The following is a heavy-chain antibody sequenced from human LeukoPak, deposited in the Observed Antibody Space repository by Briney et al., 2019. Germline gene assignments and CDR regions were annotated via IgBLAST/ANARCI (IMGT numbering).Heavy chain of an antibody. V-gene: IGHV1-8*02. D-gene: IGHD6-6*01. Sequence: GASVKVSCKASGYTFTSYDVNWVRQATGQGLEWMGWMNPNSGNTGNAQKFQGRVTMTRNNSISIAYMELSSLRSEDTAVYFCARARRARGYFMDVWGKGTTVTVSS. J-gene: IGHJ6*03. CDR2: MNPNSGNT. CDR1: GYTFTSYD. CDR3: ARARRARGYFMDV.